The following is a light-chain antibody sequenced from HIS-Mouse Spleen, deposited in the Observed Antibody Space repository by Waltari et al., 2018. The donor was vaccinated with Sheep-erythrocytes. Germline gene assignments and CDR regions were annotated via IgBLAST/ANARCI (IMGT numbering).Light chain of an antibody. V-gene: IGKV4-1*01. CDR1: QSVLYSSNNKNY. CDR3: QQYYSTPLT. Sequence: IVMTQSPDSLAVSLCARAPIHCQSSQSVLYSSNNKNYLAWYQQKPGQPPKLLIYWASTRESGVPDRFSGSGSGTDFTLTISSLQAEDVAVYYCQQYYSTPLTFGGGTKVEIK. J-gene: IGKJ4*01. CDR2: WAS.